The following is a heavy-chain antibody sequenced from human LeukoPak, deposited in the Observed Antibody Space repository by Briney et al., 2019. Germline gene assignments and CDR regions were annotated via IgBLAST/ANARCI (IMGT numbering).Heavy chain of an antibody. CDR2: INPNSGGT. CDR1: GYTFTGYY. D-gene: IGHD6-6*01. Sequence: ASVKVSCKASGYTFTGYYMHWVRQAPGQGLEWMGWINPNSGGTNYAQKFQGRVTMTRDTSISTAYMELGRLRSDDSAVYYCARGTSGNTYDFYYMDGWGKGTTVTVSS. J-gene: IGHJ6*03. CDR3: ARGTSGNTYDFYYMDG. V-gene: IGHV1-2*02.